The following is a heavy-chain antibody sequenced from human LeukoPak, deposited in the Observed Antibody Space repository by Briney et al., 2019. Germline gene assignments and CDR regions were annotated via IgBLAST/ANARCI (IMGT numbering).Heavy chain of an antibody. CDR2: IYSDGSST. Sequence: GSLRLSCTASGFTFSSYWMHWVRQAPGKGLVWVSRIYSDGSSTSYADSVKGRFTVSRDNAKNTLYLQMNSLRSEDTAVYYCARTYGSGRYPGDWFDPWGQGTLVTVSS. CDR1: GFTFSSYW. V-gene: IGHV3-74*01. J-gene: IGHJ5*02. CDR3: ARTYGSGRYPGDWFDP. D-gene: IGHD6-19*01.